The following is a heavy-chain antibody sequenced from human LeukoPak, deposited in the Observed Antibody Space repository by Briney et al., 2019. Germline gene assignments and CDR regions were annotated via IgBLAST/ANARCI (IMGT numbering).Heavy chain of an antibody. J-gene: IGHJ5*02. CDR3: ARQPERPTISWFDP. D-gene: IGHD5-12*01. CDR1: GGSISSSSYF. Sequence: SETLSLTCTISGGSISSSSYFWAWIRQPPGKGLECIGTIYYNGSTYYSPSLKSRVTISVDTSKNQFSLKMRYVTAADTAVYYCARQPERPTISWFDPWGQGTLVTVSS. CDR2: IYYNGST. V-gene: IGHV4-39*01.